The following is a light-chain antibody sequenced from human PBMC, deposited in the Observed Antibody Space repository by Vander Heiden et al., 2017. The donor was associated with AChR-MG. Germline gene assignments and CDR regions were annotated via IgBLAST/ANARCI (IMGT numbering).Light chain of an antibody. CDR3: QQSHLTSYT. J-gene: IGKJ2*01. V-gene: IGKV1-39*01. Sequence: DIQMTQSPSSLSASVGDRVIIPCRASLSISSYLNWYQQKPGKAPKLLIYAASTLQSGVPSRFSGSGFGKDFTLTINKLQPEDFATYYCQQSHLTSYTFGQGTKLEI. CDR2: AAS. CDR1: LSISSY.